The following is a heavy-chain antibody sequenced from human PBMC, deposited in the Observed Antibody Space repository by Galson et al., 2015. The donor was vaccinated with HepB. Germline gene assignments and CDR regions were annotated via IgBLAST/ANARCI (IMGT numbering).Heavy chain of an antibody. CDR2: INPNSGGT. J-gene: IGHJ4*02. D-gene: IGHD6-6*01. CDR1: GYTFTGYY. CDR3: VSAIAARRFYFDY. Sequence: SVKVSCKASGYTFTGYYMHWVRQAPGQGLEWMGWINPNSGGTNYAQKFQGRVTMTRDTSISTAYMELSRLRPDDTAVYYCVSAIAARRFYFDYWGQGTLVTVSS. V-gene: IGHV1-2*02.